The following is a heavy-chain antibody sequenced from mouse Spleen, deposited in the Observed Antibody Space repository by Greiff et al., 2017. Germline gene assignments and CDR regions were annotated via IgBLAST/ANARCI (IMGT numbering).Heavy chain of an antibody. CDR1: GFTFSSYA. D-gene: IGHD2-4*01. CDR2: ISDGGSYT. Sequence: EVQRVESGGGLVKPGGSLKLSCAASGFTFSSYAMSWVRQTPDKRLEWVATISDGGSYTYYPDNVKGRFTISRDNAKNNLYLQMSHLKSEDTAMYYCARGGDYDGYFDYWGQGTTLTVSS. CDR3: ARGGDYDGYFDY. V-gene: IGHV5-4*01. J-gene: IGHJ2*01.